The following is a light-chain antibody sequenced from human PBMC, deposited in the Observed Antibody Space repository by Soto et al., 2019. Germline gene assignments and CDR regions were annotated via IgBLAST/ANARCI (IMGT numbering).Light chain of an antibody. CDR1: QNISTY. V-gene: IGKV1-39*01. J-gene: IGKJ1*01. CDR3: QRSYGTPRT. CDR2: AAT. Sequence: DIQLTPSPPSLSASVGDRVTIACRASQNISTYLNWYQQKPGKAPNLLIYAATGLHSRVPSRFSGSGSGTDFTLTISSLQPEDFATYYCQRSYGTPRTFAQGTKVEIK.